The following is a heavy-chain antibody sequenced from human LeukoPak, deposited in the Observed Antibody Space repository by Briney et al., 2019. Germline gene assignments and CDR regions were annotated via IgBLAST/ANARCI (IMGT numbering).Heavy chain of an antibody. Sequence: PSETLSLTCAVYGGSFSGYYWSWIRQPPGKGLEWIGEINHSGSTNYNPSLKSRVTISVDTSKNQFSLKLSSVTAADTAVYYCARGVVPAAMRWGGSGGYYINPPAWFDPWGQGTLVTVSS. CDR2: INHSGST. J-gene: IGHJ5*02. D-gene: IGHD2-2*01. CDR1: GGSFSGYY. V-gene: IGHV4-34*01. CDR3: ARGVVPAAMRWGGSGGYYINPPAWFDP.